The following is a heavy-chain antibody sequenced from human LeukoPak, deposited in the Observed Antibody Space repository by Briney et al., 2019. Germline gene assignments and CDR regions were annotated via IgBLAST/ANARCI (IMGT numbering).Heavy chain of an antibody. J-gene: IGHJ4*02. V-gene: IGHV3-64D*06. CDR2: ISTNGGST. CDR3: VPLGYCSGTSCPHY. D-gene: IGHD2-15*01. Sequence: GGSLRLSCSTSGFTFSSYAMHWVRQAPGKGQEYVSAISTNGGSTYYADSVKGRFTISRDNSKNTLYLQMSSLRAEDTAVYYCVPLGYCSGTSCPHYWGQGALVAVSS. CDR1: GFTFSSYA.